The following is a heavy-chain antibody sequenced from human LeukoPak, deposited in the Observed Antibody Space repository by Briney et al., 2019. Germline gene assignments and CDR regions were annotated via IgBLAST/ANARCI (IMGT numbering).Heavy chain of an antibody. CDR3: ARERGVVRIQLWSLAY. Sequence: ASVTVSCKASGYTFTSYYMHWVRQAPGQGLEWMGIINPSGGSTSYAQKFQGRVTMTRDTSTSTVYMELSSLRSEDTAVYYCARERGVVRIQLWSLAYWGQGTLVTVSS. CDR1: GYTFTSYY. CDR2: INPSGGST. J-gene: IGHJ4*02. V-gene: IGHV1-46*01. D-gene: IGHD5-18*01.